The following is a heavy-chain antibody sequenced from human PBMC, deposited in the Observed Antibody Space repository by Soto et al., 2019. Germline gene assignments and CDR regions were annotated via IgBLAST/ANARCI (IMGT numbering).Heavy chain of an antibody. D-gene: IGHD3-16*01. CDR2: SSRNSGNI. CDR1: RFTFDDHH. J-gene: IGHJ4*02. V-gene: IGHV3-9*01. CDR3: AIAKRVNWGFGDC. Sequence: EVQLVVFGGGLVQPGRSLRLLCAASRFTFDDHHKHWVRQAQGKGLEWVSGSSRNSGNIDYAHYVKGRITISRDNAKRSLYLQVNLLSTEATDLYYCAIAKRVNWGFGDCWGQGPLVTDSS.